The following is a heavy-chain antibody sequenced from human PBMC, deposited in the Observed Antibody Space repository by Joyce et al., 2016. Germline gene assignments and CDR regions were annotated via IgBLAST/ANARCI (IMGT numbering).Heavy chain of an antibody. V-gene: IGHV4-30-2*01. D-gene: IGHD3-10*01. CDR3: ARAPRGPGYFDS. Sequence: QLLLQESGPGLVKTSQTLSLTCAVSGDSFTTGGYACNWIRPPPGKGLEWIGDIYHSGNTHFTPSLQSRVTISLDRSKSQFSLKLSSVTAADTAVYYCARAPRGPGYFDSWGQGTLVTVSS. CDR1: GDSFTTGGYA. CDR2: IYHSGNT. J-gene: IGHJ4*02.